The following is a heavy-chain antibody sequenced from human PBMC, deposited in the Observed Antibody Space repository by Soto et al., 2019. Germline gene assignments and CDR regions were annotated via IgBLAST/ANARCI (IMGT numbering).Heavy chain of an antibody. V-gene: IGHV3-30-3*01. CDR3: ARGGTLYYYDSSGYYDYFDY. Sequence: QVQLVESGGGVVQPGRSLRLSCAASGFTFSSYAMHWVRQAPGKGLEWVAVISYDGSNKYYADSVKGRFTISRDNSKNTLYLQMNSLRAEETAVYYCARGGTLYYYDSSGYYDYFDYWGQGTLVTVSS. CDR1: GFTFSSYA. D-gene: IGHD3-22*01. J-gene: IGHJ4*02. CDR2: ISYDGSNK.